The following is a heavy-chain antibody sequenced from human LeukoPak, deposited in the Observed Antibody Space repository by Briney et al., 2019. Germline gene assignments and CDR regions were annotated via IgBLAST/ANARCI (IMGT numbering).Heavy chain of an antibody. Sequence: SETLSLTCTVSGGSISSHYWSWIRQPPGKGLEWIGYIYYSGSTNYNPSLKSRVTISVDTSKNQFSLKLSSATAADTAVYYCARTYYDFWSGYYPFDYWGQGTLVTVSS. CDR3: ARTYYDFWSGYYPFDY. J-gene: IGHJ4*02. CDR2: IYYSGST. V-gene: IGHV4-59*11. CDR1: GGSISSHY. D-gene: IGHD3-3*01.